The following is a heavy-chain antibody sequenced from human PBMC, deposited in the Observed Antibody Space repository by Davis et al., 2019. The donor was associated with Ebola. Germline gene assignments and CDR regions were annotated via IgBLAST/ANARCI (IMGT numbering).Heavy chain of an antibody. D-gene: IGHD3-22*01. CDR2: ISHFGST. Sequence: PSETLSLTCTVSGASVSSYYWTWMRQSPGKGLEWIGFISHFGSTTYNPSLESRLTISVDKSKNHFSLKLTSVTAADTAFYSCARLGGDSGYNPRYFTLWGRGTLVTVSS. J-gene: IGHJ2*01. CDR3: ARLGGDSGYNPRYFTL. V-gene: IGHV4-59*08. CDR1: GASVSSYY.